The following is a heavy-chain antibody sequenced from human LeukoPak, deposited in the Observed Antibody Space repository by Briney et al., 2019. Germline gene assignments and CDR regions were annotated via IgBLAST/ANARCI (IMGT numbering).Heavy chain of an antibody. CDR1: GFTFSSYS. Sequence: GGSLRLSCAASGFTFSSYSMNWVRQAPGKGLEWVSSVSSSSSYIYYADSVKGRFTISRDNAKNSLYLQMNSLRAEDTAVYYCASISSPIDYWGQGTLVTVSS. V-gene: IGHV3-21*01. CDR2: VSSSSSYI. D-gene: IGHD3-3*02. J-gene: IGHJ4*02. CDR3: ASISSPIDY.